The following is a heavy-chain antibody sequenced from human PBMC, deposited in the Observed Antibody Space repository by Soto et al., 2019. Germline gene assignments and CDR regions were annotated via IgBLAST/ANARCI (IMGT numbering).Heavy chain of an antibody. CDR1: GGSISSGGYS. J-gene: IGHJ4*02. CDR2: MYHSGST. CDR3: ARSYGGNPGIFDF. D-gene: IGHD4-17*01. Sequence: TLSLTCAVSGGSISSGGYSWSWIRQPPGKGLEWIGYMYHSGSTYYNPSLKSRVTISVDTSKNQFSLKLSSVTAADTAVYYCARSYGGNPGIFDFWGQGSLVIVSS. V-gene: IGHV4-30-2*01.